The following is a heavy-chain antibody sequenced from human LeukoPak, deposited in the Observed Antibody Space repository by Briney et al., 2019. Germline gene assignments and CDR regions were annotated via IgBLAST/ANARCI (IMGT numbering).Heavy chain of an antibody. Sequence: GGSLRLSCAASGFTFSSYSMNWVRQAPGKGLEWVAVISYDGSNKYYADSVKGRFTISRDNFKNTLYLQMNSLRAEDTAVYYCASTLPAADYWSQGTLVTVSS. V-gene: IGHV3-30*03. J-gene: IGHJ4*02. CDR3: ASTLPAADY. CDR1: GFTFSSYS. CDR2: ISYDGSNK.